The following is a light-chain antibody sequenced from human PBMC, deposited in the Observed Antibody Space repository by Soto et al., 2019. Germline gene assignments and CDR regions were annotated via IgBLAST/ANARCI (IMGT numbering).Light chain of an antibody. Sequence: DIQMTQSPSTLSASAGDRVTITCRASQHISSWLAWYQQKPGKAPNLLIYKASYLQSGVPSRFSGSASGTEFTLTISSLQPDDFATYFCQQYHSYPWTFGQGTKVEIK. CDR1: QHISSW. V-gene: IGKV1-5*03. J-gene: IGKJ1*01. CDR3: QQYHSYPWT. CDR2: KAS.